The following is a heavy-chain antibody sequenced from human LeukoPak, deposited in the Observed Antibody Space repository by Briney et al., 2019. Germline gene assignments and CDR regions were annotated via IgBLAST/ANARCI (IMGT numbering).Heavy chain of an antibody. J-gene: IGHJ4*02. CDR3: AKSSSSWYLGLVDY. D-gene: IGHD6-13*01. CDR1: GFTFSSYA. CDR2: ISGSGGST. Sequence: PGGSLRLSCAASGFTFSSYAMSWVRQAPGKGLEWVSAISGSGGSTYYAGSVKGRFTISRDNSKNTLYLQMNSLRAEDTAVYYCAKSSSSWYLGLVDYWGQGTLVTVSS. V-gene: IGHV3-23*01.